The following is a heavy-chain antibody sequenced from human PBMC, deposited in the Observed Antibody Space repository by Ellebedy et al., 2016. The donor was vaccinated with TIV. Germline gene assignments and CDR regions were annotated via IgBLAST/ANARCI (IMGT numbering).Heavy chain of an antibody. CDR3: ARAGSSGWEAYFDL. D-gene: IGHD6-19*01. V-gene: IGHV3-30*03. Sequence: GESLKISCAASGFIFSSNGMHWVRQAPGKGLEWVAVISFDGTTKHYVDSVKGRFAISRDNSKNTLFLQMNSLTAEDTAVYYCARAGSSGWEAYFDLWGRGTLVTVSS. J-gene: IGHJ2*01. CDR1: GFIFSSNG. CDR2: ISFDGTTK.